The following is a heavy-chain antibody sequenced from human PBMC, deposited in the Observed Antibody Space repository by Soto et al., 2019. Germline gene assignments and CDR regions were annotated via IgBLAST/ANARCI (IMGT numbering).Heavy chain of an antibody. Sequence: GGSLRLSCAASGFTFSSYAMHWVRQAPGKGLEYVSAISSNGGSTYYANSVKGRFTISRDNSKNTLYLQMGSLRAEDMAVSYCARADSRICYGAFDIWGQGTMVTVSS. V-gene: IGHV3-64*01. J-gene: IGHJ3*02. CDR3: ARADSRICYGAFDI. D-gene: IGHD6-13*01. CDR2: ISSNGGST. CDR1: GFTFSSYA.